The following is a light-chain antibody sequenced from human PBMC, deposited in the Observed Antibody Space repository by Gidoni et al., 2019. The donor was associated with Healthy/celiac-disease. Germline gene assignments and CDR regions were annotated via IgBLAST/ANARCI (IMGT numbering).Light chain of an antibody. V-gene: IGKV1-33*01. CDR1: QDISNY. J-gene: IGKJ1*01. CDR3: QQYDNLPWT. Sequence: DIQMTQSPSSLSASVGDRVTITCQASQDISNYLNWYQQKPGKAPKLLIYDASNLETGVPSRFSGGGSGTDFTFTISSLQPEDIAIYYCQQYDNLPWTFGQGTKVEIK. CDR2: DAS.